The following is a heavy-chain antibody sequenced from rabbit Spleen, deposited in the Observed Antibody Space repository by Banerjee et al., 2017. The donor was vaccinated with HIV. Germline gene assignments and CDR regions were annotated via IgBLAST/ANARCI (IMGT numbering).Heavy chain of an antibody. CDR3: ARDTGSSFSSYGMDL. CDR1: GIDFSGDSY. V-gene: IGHV1S40*01. J-gene: IGHJ6*01. CDR2: AYAGSSGST. Sequence: QSLEESGGDLVKPGGTLTLTCKASGIDFSGDSYMCWVRQAPGKGLEWVACAYAGSSGSTYSATWAKGRFTISKTSSTTVTLQVTSLTAADTATYFCARDTGSSFSSYGMDLWGQGTLVTVS. D-gene: IGHD8-1*01.